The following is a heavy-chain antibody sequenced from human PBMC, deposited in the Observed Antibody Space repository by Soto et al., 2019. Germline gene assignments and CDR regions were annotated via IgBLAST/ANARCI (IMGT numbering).Heavy chain of an antibody. CDR2: IYYSGST. Sequence: SETLSLTCTVSGGSISSSSYYWGWIRQPPGKGLEWIGSIYYSGSTYYNPSLKSRVTISVDTSKNQFSLKLSSVTAADTAVYYCARPPSSDAFDIWGQGTMVTVSS. V-gene: IGHV4-39*01. CDR3: ARPPSSDAFDI. J-gene: IGHJ3*02. CDR1: GGSISSSSYY.